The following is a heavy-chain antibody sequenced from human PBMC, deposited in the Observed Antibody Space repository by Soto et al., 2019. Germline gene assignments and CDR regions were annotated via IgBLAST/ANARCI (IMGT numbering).Heavy chain of an antibody. CDR3: ARSEATALDY. Sequence: PSETLSLTCTVSGDSMSSSNWWNWVRQPPGKGLEWIGEAHHSGRTNYNPSLKSRVTISVDRSKNHFSLKLSSVTAADTAVYYCARSEATALDYWGQGTLVTVSS. D-gene: IGHD1-26*01. V-gene: IGHV4-4*02. CDR1: GDSMSSSNW. CDR2: AHHSGRT. J-gene: IGHJ4*02.